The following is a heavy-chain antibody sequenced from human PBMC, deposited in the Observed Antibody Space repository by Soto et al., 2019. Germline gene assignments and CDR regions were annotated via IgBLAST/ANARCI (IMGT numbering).Heavy chain of an antibody. D-gene: IGHD6-6*01. CDR1: GFTFSSYG. J-gene: IGHJ6*03. CDR2: ISYDGSNK. CDR3: AKEAAARRGVYYYYYMDV. Sequence: GGSLRLSCAASGFTFSSYGMHWVRQAPGKGLEWVAVISYDGSNKYYADSVKGRFTISRDNSKNTLYLQMNSLRAEDTAVYYCAKEAAARRGVYYYYYMDVWGKGTTVTVSS. V-gene: IGHV3-30*18.